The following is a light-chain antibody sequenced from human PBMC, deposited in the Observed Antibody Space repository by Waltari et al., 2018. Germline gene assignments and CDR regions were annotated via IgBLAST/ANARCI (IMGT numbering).Light chain of an antibody. CDR3: NSRDSRGHPLV. CDR1: SLRYYY. J-gene: IGLJ1*01. CDR2: VKN. V-gene: IGLV3-19*01. Sequence: SSELTQDPVVSVALGQTVSITCPGDSLRYYYANWYHQKPGQAPVLVMYVKNNRPSGIPDRFSGSYSGTTASLIITGAQAEDEGDYYCNSRDSRGHPLVFGTGTKVTVL.